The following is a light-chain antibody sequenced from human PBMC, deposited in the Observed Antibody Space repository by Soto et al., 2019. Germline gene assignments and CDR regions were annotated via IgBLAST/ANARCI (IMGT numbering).Light chain of an antibody. CDR3: QQYHNWPPIT. CDR2: DAS. Sequence: EIVMTQSPATLSVSPGERATLSCRASQSVSSNLAWYQQKPGQAPRLLIYDASTRATGIPARFSGSGAGTAFTLTISSLQSEDFAVYHCQQYHNWPPITFGQGTRLEIK. V-gene: IGKV3-15*01. J-gene: IGKJ5*01. CDR1: QSVSSN.